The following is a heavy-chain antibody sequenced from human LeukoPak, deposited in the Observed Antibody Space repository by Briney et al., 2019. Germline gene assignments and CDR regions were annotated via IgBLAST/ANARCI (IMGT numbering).Heavy chain of an antibody. J-gene: IGHJ5*02. Sequence: SVKVSCKASGGTFSSYAISWVRQAPGQGLEWMGGIIPIFGTANYAQKFQGRVTITTDESTSTAYMELSSLRSEDTAVYYCARSPQYNWNPNWFDPWGQGTLVTVSS. V-gene: IGHV1-69*05. CDR1: GGTFSSYA. CDR3: ARSPQYNWNPNWFDP. D-gene: IGHD1-20*01. CDR2: IIPIFGTA.